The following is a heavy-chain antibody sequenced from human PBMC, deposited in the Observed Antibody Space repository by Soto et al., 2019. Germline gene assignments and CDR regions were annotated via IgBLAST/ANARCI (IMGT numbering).Heavy chain of an antibody. Sequence: PGESLKISCKGSGYSFTSYWISWVRQMPGKGLEWMGRIDPSDSYTNYSPSFQGHVTISADKSISTAYLQWSSLKASDTAMYYCARHGVPIGSGSYYNWFDPWGQGTLVTVSS. CDR3: ARHGVPIGSGSYYNWFDP. J-gene: IGHJ5*02. CDR2: IDPSDSYT. D-gene: IGHD3-10*01. V-gene: IGHV5-10-1*01. CDR1: GYSFTSYW.